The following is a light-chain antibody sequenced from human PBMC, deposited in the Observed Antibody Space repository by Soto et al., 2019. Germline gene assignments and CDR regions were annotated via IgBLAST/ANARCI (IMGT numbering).Light chain of an antibody. J-gene: IGLJ1*01. CDR3: SSYAGSNNYV. Sequence: QSVLTQPSSASGSPGQSVTISCTGTSSDVGGYNYVSWYQQHPGKAPKLMIYEVSKRPSGVPDRSSGSKSGNTASLTVSGLQAEDEADYYCSSYAGSNNYVFGTGTKVTVL. CDR1: SSDVGGYNY. CDR2: EVS. V-gene: IGLV2-8*01.